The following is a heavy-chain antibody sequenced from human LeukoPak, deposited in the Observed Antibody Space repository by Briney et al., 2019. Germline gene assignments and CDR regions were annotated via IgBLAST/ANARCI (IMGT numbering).Heavy chain of an antibody. D-gene: IGHD5-18*01. V-gene: IGHV3-30*02. Sequence: GGSLRLSCAASGFTFNSYGMHWVRQAPGKGLEWVAFIRSDGTNKYYADSVKGRFTISRDNSKNTLYLQMNSLRPEAAAVYYCAKGYSFPFDYWGQGTLVTVSS. CDR2: IRSDGTNK. CDR1: GFTFNSYG. J-gene: IGHJ4*02. CDR3: AKGYSFPFDY.